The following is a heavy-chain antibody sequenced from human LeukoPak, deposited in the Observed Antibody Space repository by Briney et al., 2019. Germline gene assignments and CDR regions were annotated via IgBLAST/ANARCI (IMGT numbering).Heavy chain of an antibody. Sequence: PSETLSLTCTVSGGSINSYYGIWIRQPPGKGLEWIGYIYHSGSTKYNPSLESRVTMSVDTSKNQFSLKLSSVTAADTAVYYCARYSSSRAGSFDPWGQGTLVTVSS. CDR1: GGSINSYY. CDR2: IYHSGST. D-gene: IGHD2-2*01. V-gene: IGHV4-59*01. J-gene: IGHJ5*02. CDR3: ARYSSSRAGSFDP.